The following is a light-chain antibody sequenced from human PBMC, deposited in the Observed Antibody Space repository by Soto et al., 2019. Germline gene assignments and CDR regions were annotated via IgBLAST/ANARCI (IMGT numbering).Light chain of an antibody. J-gene: IGKJ1*01. CDR3: QHYGSSRT. Sequence: EILMTQSPATLSVSPGERDTLSCRASQSVSSSLAWYQQKPGQAPRLLIYGASSRATGIPDRFSGSGSGPDFTLTISRLEPEDFAVYFCQHYGSSRTFGQGTKVDIK. CDR1: QSVSSS. CDR2: GAS. V-gene: IGKV3-20*01.